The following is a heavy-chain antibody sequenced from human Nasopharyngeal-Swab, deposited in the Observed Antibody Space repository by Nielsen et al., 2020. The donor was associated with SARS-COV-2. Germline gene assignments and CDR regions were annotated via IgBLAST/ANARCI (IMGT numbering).Heavy chain of an antibody. CDR3: ARIIAAAGTVGYMDV. V-gene: IGHV4-39*01. J-gene: IGHJ6*03. Sequence: WIRQPPGKGLEWLGSIYYSGSTYYYTSLKSRVTISVETSKKQFSLMLSTVTAADTAVYYCARIIAAAGTVGYMDVWGKGTTVTVSS. D-gene: IGHD6-13*01. CDR2: IYYSGST.